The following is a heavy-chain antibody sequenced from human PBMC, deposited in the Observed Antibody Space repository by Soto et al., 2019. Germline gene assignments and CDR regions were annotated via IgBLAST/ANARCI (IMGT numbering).Heavy chain of an antibody. D-gene: IGHD6-19*01. CDR3: ARGGSESTDWYPWFDP. CDR1: GFKFSDYY. V-gene: IGHV3-11*01. Sequence: QVQLLESGGALVKPGGSLRLSCGASGFKFSDYYMSWIRQAPGKGLERVSYISSSGSTIHYSESVKGRITISRDNANNSLFLQMHSLKAADTAVYYCARGGSESTDWYPWFDPWGQGTLVTVSS. J-gene: IGHJ5*02. CDR2: ISSSGSTI.